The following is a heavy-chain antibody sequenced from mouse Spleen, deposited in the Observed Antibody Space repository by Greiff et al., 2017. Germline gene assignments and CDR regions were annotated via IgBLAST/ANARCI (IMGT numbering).Heavy chain of an antibody. J-gene: IGHJ2*01. CDR1: GFTFSSYA. Sequence: EVQLQESGGGLVKPGGSLKLSCAASGFTFSSYAMSWVRQTPEKRLEWVATISSGGSYTYYPDSVKGRFTISRDNAKNTLYLQMSSLRSEDTAMYYCARGGIYYDYLYYFDYWGQGTTLTVSS. D-gene: IGHD2-4*01. V-gene: IGHV5-9-3*01. CDR3: ARGGIYYDYLYYFDY. CDR2: ISSGGSYT.